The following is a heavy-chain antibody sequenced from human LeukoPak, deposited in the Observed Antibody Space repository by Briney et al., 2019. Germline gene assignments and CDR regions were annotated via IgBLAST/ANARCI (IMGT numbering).Heavy chain of an antibody. CDR3: ASEGYTGTTYASLDAFDV. D-gene: IGHD1-1*01. CDR1: GGSFSGYY. Sequence: SETLSLTCAVYGGSFSGYYWSWIRQPPGKGLEWIGEINHSGSTNYNPSLKSRVTISVDTSKNQFSLKLSSVTAADTAVYYCASEGYTGTTYASLDAFDVWGQGTIVTVSS. V-gene: IGHV4-34*01. J-gene: IGHJ3*01. CDR2: INHSGST.